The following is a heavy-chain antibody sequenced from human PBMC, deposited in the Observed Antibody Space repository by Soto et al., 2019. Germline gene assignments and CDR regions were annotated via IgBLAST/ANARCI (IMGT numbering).Heavy chain of an antibody. CDR2: ISGGGGTT. CDR1: GFTFSTNA. D-gene: IGHD3-3*01. CDR3: AKDRGTGVGLQYFDY. J-gene: IGHJ4*02. V-gene: IGHV3-23*01. Sequence: GGSLRLSCAASGFTFSTNAMSWVRQAPGKGLEWVSLISGGGGTTYYADSVKGRFTISKDNSKNTLYLQMNSLRAEDTALYYCAKDRGTGVGLQYFDYWGQGTVVTVSS.